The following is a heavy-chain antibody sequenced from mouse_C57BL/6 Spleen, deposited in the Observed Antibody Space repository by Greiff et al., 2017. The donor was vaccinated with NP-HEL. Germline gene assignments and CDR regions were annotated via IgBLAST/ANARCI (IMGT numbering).Heavy chain of an antibody. Sequence: ESGPGLVKPSQSLSLTCSVTGYSITSGYYWNWIRQFPGNKLEWMGYISYDGSNNYNPSLKNRISITRDTSKNQFFLKLNSVTTEDTATYYCAREDYLDAYWGQGTLVTVSA. J-gene: IGHJ3*01. CDR2: ISYDGSN. D-gene: IGHD2-4*01. CDR1: GYSITSGYY. V-gene: IGHV3-6*01. CDR3: AREDYLDAY.